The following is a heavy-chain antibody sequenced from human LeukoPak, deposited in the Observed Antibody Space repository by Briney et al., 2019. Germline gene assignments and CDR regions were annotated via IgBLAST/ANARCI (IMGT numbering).Heavy chain of an antibody. CDR1: GLTFSSYS. Sequence: GGSLRLSCAASGLTFSSYSMNWVRQAPGKGLEWVSSISSSSSYIYYADSVKGRFTISRDNAKNSLYLQMNSLRADDTAVYYCARESSPGYSYGYPLAYWGQGTLVTVSS. CDR3: ARESSPGYSYGYPLAY. D-gene: IGHD5-18*01. J-gene: IGHJ4*02. V-gene: IGHV3-21*01. CDR2: ISSSSSYI.